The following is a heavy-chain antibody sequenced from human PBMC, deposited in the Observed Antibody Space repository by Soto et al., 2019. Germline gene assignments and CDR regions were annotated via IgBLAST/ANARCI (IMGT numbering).Heavy chain of an antibody. CDR3: ARCPDSGDYVDSFDP. CDR1: GFTVSDHY. D-gene: IGHD4-17*01. Sequence: QVQLVESGGGLVKPGGSLRVTCGASGFTVSDHYMSWIRQAPGKGLEWVSYISRSGDTTYYADSVKGRFTISRDNTKNSLSLQMNSLRAEDTAGYYCARCPDSGDYVDSFDPWGQGTLVTVSS. CDR2: ISRSGDTT. J-gene: IGHJ5*02. V-gene: IGHV3-11*01.